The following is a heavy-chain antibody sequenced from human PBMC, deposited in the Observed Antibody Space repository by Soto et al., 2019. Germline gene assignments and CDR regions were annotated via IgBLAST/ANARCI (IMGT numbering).Heavy chain of an antibody. V-gene: IGHV4-38-2*01. D-gene: IGHD3-22*01. CDR3: ARVDSPYYYNSSGYFTY. J-gene: IGHJ4*02. CDR1: GYSISSGYY. Sequence: SETLSLTFGVSGYSISSGYYWGWIRQPPGRGPEWIGNIFHRGTTYYNPSLKSRAAISVDTSKNEFSLRLTSVNAADTAVYYCARVDSPYYYNSSGYFTYWGQGALVTVSS. CDR2: IFHRGTT.